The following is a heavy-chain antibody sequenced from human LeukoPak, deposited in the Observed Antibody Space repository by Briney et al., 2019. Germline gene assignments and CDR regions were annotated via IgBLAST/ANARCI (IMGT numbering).Heavy chain of an antibody. CDR2: IYYSGST. CDR3: ARSLFYGGYGYYFDY. CDR1: GGSISSYC. V-gene: IGHV4-59*01. J-gene: IGHJ4*02. Sequence: SETLSLTCTVSGGSISSYCWSWIRQPPGKGLEGIGYIYYSGSTNYNPSLKSRVPISVDTSKNQFSLKLSSVTAADTAVYYCARSLFYGGYGYYFDYWGQGTLVTVSS. D-gene: IGHD4-17*01.